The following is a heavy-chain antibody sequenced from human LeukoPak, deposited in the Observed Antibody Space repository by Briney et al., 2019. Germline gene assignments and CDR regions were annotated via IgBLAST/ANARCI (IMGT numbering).Heavy chain of an antibody. D-gene: IGHD2-2*01. Sequence: GGSLRLSCEASGFTFSHYWMTWYRQAPGKGLEWVANLNQDGSVQAYGDSVRGRFTISRDNAKNSLYLQMNSLRAEDTAVYYCARSIPAGNRRWGQGTLVTVSS. CDR3: ARSIPAGNRR. CDR1: GFTFSHYW. J-gene: IGHJ4*02. CDR2: LNQDGSVQ. V-gene: IGHV3-7*03.